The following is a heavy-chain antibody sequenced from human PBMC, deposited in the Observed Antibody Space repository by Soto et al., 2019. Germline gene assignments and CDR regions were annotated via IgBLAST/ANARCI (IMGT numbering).Heavy chain of an antibody. J-gene: IGHJ4*02. CDR1: GGTFSSYA. Sequence: VASVKVSCKASGGTFSSYAISWVRQAPGQGLEWMGGIIPIFGTANYAQKFQGRVTITADESTSTAYMELSSLRSEDTAVYYCARVSLVFFCGDGYPPPPFDYWGQGTLVTVSS. CDR2: IIPIFGTA. D-gene: IGHD2-21*02. V-gene: IGHV1-69*13. CDR3: ARVSLVFFCGDGYPPPPFDY.